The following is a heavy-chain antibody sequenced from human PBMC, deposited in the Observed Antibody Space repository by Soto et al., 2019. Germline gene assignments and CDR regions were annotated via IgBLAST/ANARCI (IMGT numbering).Heavy chain of an antibody. J-gene: IGHJ4*02. D-gene: IGHD1-26*01. V-gene: IGHV4-4*02. CDR2: IYHTGST. CDR3: ARMVGATLVDF. CDR1: GASISSTTSGNW. Sequence: QVQLQESGPGLVRPSETLSLTCAVSGASISSTTSGNWWTWVRQPPGQGLEWIGEIYHTGSTNYNPSLKRRVTMSVDKSKNQFSLKLSSVTAADTAVYYCARMVGATLVDFWGQGTLVTVSS.